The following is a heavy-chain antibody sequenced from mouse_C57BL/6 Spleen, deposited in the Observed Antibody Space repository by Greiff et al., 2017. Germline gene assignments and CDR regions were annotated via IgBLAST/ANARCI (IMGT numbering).Heavy chain of an antibody. CDR3: ARSLGRNYAMDY. D-gene: IGHD4-1*01. V-gene: IGHV1-26*01. J-gene: IGHJ4*01. CDR2: INPNNGGT. CDR1: GYTFTDYY. Sequence: VQLQQSGPELVKPGASVKISCKASGYTFTDYYMNWVKQSHGKSLEWIGDINPNNGGTSYNQKFKGKATLTVDKSSSTAYMELRSLTSEDSAVYYCARSLGRNYAMDYWGQGTSVTVSS.